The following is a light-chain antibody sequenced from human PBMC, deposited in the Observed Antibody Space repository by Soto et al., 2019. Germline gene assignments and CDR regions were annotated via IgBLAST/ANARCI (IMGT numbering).Light chain of an antibody. CDR1: QSVKTF. CDR2: DAS. Sequence: SVLTPSQGTRSLSGEEIDLLCCWASQSVKTFLVWYQQRPGQAPRLLIYDASHRAAGIPARFSGSGFGTDFTLTISSLEPEDAAVYYCQQRSNWPPITFGQGTRLEI. V-gene: IGKV3-11*01. CDR3: QQRSNWPPIT. J-gene: IGKJ5*01.